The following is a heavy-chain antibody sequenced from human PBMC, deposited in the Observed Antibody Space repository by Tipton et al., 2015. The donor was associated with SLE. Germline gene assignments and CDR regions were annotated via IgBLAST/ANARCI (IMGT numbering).Heavy chain of an antibody. J-gene: IGHJ3*02. V-gene: IGHV4-59*12. Sequence: GLVKPSETLSLTCTVSGGSISSYYWSWIQQPPGKGLEWIGYIYYSGSTNYNPSLKSRVTISVDTSKNQFSLKLSSVTAADSAVYFCARGWRYCSGATCYSKAFDIWGQGTMVIVSA. CDR3: ARGWRYCSGATCYSKAFDI. D-gene: IGHD2-15*01. CDR2: IYYSGST. CDR1: GGSISSYY.